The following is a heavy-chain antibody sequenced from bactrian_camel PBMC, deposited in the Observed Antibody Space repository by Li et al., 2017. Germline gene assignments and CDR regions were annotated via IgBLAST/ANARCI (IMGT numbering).Heavy chain of an antibody. J-gene: IGHJ6*01. Sequence: QLVESGGGSVQAGGSLRLSCAASGDTYSRACMAWFRQAPGKEREGVAFIGTDGTTSYDDSVKGRFTISKDMYRRNLSLQMNSLKPEDTAMYYCAVEGSGAYCSLRALPLGYWDQGTQVTVS. CDR3: AVEGSGAYCSLRALPLGY. V-gene: IGHV3S55*01. D-gene: IGHD3*01. CDR1: GDTYSRAC. CDR2: IGTDGTT.